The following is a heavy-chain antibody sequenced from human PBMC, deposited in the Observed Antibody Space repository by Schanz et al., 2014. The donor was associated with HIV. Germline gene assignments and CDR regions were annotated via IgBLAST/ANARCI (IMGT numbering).Heavy chain of an antibody. D-gene: IGHD1-26*01. CDR1: GFTFEDYA. CDR3: AKGIMGATEYYYGMDV. J-gene: IGHJ6*02. V-gene: IGHV3-9*01. CDR2: MSWNRRRI. Sequence: EVHLVESGGGLVKPGGSLRLSCTASGFTFEDYAMHWVRQAPGKGLEWVSGMSWNRRRIGYADSVKGRFSISRDNANNFVYLEMNGLRVEDTALYYCAKGIMGATEYYYGMDVWGQGTMVTVSS.